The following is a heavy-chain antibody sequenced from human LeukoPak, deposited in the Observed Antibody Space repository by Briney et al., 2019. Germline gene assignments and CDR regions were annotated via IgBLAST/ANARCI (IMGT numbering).Heavy chain of an antibody. V-gene: IGHV1-46*01. CDR2: INPSGGST. D-gene: IGHD4-17*01. CDR3: ARDFGDYLHFDF. CDR1: GYTFTTYN. Sequence: ASVKVSCKASGYTFTTYNIHWVRQAPGQGLEWMGIINPSGGSTSYAQKFQGRVTLTRDMSTRTVYMEMSSLRSEDTAVYYCARDFGDYLHFDFWGQGTLVTVSS. J-gene: IGHJ4*02.